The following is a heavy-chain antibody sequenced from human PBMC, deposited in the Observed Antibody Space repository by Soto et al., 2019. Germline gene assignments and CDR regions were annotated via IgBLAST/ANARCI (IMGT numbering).Heavy chain of an antibody. CDR3: AKGDSSSFLSFDY. CDR1: GFTFSSYG. D-gene: IGHD6-6*01. CDR2: ISYDGSNK. V-gene: IGHV3-30*18. J-gene: IGHJ4*02. Sequence: QVQLVESGGDVVQPGRSLRLSCAASGFTFSSYGMHWVRQAPGKGLEWVAVISYDGSNKYYADSVKGRFTISRDNSKNTLYLQMNSLRAEDTAVYYCAKGDSSSFLSFDYWGQGTLVTVSS.